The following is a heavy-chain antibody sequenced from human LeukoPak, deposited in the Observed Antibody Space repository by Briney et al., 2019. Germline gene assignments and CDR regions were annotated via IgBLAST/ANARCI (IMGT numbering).Heavy chain of an antibody. CDR2: INHSGST. V-gene: IGHV4-34*01. CDR3: AREGGYYGSGSHVGGRNWFDP. Sequence: SETLSLTCAVYGGSFSGYYWSWIRQPPGKGLEWIGEINHSGSTNYNPSLKSRVTISVDTSKNQFSLKLSSVTAADTAVYYCAREGGYYGSGSHVGGRNWFDPWGQGTLVTVSS. D-gene: IGHD3-10*01. CDR1: GGSFSGYY. J-gene: IGHJ5*02.